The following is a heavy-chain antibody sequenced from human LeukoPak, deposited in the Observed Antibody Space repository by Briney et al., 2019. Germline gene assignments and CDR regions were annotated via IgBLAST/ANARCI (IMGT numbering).Heavy chain of an antibody. D-gene: IGHD1-1*01. J-gene: IGHJ4*02. CDR3: ARGERMDY. V-gene: IGHV3-30-3*01. CDR1: GFTFSSYA. Sequence: PGRSLRLSCAASGFTFSSYAMHWVRQAPGKGLEWVAVISYDGSNKYYADSVKGRFTISRDNSKNTLYLQMNSLRAEDTAVYYCARGERMDYWSQGTLVTVSS. CDR2: ISYDGSNK.